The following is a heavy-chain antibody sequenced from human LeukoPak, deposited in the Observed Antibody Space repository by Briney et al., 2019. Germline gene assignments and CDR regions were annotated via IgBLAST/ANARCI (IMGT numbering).Heavy chain of an antibody. Sequence: GASVKVSCKTSGYTFTIYGLSWVRQAPGQGLEWMGWISGYNGNTKYAQKFQGRVSMTTDTSTSTAYMEVRSLRSDDTAVYYCARDGNRRKTYYYGSGFDPWGQGTLVTVSS. D-gene: IGHD3-10*01. CDR1: GYTFTIYG. V-gene: IGHV1-18*01. CDR3: ARDGNRRKTYYYGSGFDP. CDR2: ISGYNGNT. J-gene: IGHJ5*02.